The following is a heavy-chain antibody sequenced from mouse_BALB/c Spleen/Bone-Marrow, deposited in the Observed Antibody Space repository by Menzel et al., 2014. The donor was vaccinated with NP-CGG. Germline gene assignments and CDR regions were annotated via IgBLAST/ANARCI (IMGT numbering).Heavy chain of an antibody. CDR2: IDPYNGGT. Sequence: VQLQQPGPELVKPGASVKVSCKASGYAFTSYNMYWVRRSHGKSLEWIGYIDPYNGGTSYNQKFKGKATLTVDKSSSTAYMHLNSLTSEDSAVYYCARDGYFLAWFAYRGQGTLVTVSA. CDR3: ARDGYFLAWFAY. CDR1: GYAFTSYN. V-gene: IGHV1S135*01. J-gene: IGHJ3*01. D-gene: IGHD2-3*01.